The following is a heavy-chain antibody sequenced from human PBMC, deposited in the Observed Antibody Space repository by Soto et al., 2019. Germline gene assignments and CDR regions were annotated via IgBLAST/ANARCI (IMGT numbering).Heavy chain of an antibody. V-gene: IGHV3-7*05. D-gene: IGHD6-13*01. CDR1: GFTFSSYW. CDR3: ARAKYSIAASGTPGF. J-gene: IGHJ4*02. CDR2: IKQDGSEK. Sequence: GGSLRLSCAASGFTFSSYWMSWVRQAPGKGLEWVANIKQDGSEKYYVDSVKGRFTISGDNAKNSLYLQMNSLRAEDTAVYYCARAKYSIAASGTPGFWGQGTQVTVSS.